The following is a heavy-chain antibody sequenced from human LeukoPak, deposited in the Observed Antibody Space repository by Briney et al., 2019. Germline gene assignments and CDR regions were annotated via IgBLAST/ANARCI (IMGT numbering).Heavy chain of an antibody. CDR3: ARHGGTTHRNWSDP. D-gene: IGHD1-1*01. Sequence: ASVKVSCEASVYTFTGYYMHWVPQAPGQGLEGRGCTNPNSGGTNYAQKSQSRDTMTRDTSISTPYREQRRVRYDDTRVYYCARHGGTTHRNWSDPWGQGTLVTASS. CDR1: VYTFTGYY. J-gene: IGHJ5*02. V-gene: IGHV1-2*02. CDR2: TNPNSGGT.